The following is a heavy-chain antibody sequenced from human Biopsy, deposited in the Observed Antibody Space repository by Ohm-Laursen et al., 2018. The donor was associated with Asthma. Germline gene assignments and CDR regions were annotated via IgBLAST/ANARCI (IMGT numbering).Heavy chain of an antibody. CDR3: ARGKTWGRSYYFDY. CDR1: GFTFHNYV. V-gene: IGHV3-30-3*01. CDR2: IFFDGSNK. J-gene: IGHJ4*02. D-gene: IGHD6-6*01. Sequence: SLRLSCTASGFTFHNYVMHWVRQAPGKGLEWVAGIFFDGSNKYYADSVKGRFTISRDNSKDTLYLQVNSLRGDDTAVYYCARGKTWGRSYYFDYWGQGTLVTVTS.